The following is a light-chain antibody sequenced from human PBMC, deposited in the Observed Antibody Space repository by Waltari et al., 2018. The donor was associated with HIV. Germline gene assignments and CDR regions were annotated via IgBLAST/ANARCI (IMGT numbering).Light chain of an antibody. V-gene: IGLV3-19*01. CDR2: GKN. Sequence: SSELTQDPAVSVALGQTVRLTCQGDSLRSYYASWYQQKPGQAPVLVLYGKNNRPSGIPDRFAGSSSGNTVSLTITGAQAEDEADYYCDSRDRSGNHLVFGGGTRLTVL. CDR1: SLRSYY. J-gene: IGLJ2*01. CDR3: DSRDRSGNHLV.